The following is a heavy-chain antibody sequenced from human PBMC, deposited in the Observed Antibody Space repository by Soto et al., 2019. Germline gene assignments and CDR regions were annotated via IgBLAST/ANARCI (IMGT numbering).Heavy chain of an antibody. V-gene: IGHV1-24*01. J-gene: IGHJ6*02. CDR2: SDPEDGET. CDR1: GYTLTELS. CDR3: ATRTSIAARPFDYGMDV. Sequence: ASVKVSCKVSGYTLTELSMHWVRQAPGRGLEWMGGSDPEDGETIYAQKFQGRVTMTEDTSTDTAYMELSSLRSEDTAVYYFATRTSIAARPFDYGMDVWGQGTTVTVSS. D-gene: IGHD6-6*01.